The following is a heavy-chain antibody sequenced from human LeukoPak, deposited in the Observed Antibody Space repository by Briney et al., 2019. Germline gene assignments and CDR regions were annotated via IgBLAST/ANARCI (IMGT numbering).Heavy chain of an antibody. CDR1: GGSISSYY. CDR3: ARGGVLWFGELQNWSDP. Sequence: SETLSLTCTVSGGSISSYYWSWIRQPPGKGLEWIGYIYYSGSTNYNPSLKSRVTISVDTSKNQFSLKLSSVTAADTAVYYCARGGVLWFGELQNWSDPWGQGTLVTVSS. D-gene: IGHD3-10*01. CDR2: IYYSGST. J-gene: IGHJ5*02. V-gene: IGHV4-59*01.